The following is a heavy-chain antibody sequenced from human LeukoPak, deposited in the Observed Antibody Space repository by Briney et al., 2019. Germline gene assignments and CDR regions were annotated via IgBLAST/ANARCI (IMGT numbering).Heavy chain of an antibody. J-gene: IGHJ4*02. V-gene: IGHV3-23*01. CDR1: GFTFSSYS. Sequence: GGSLRLSCAASGFTFSSYSMNWVRQAPGKGLEWVSAISGSGGSTYYADSVKGRFTISRDNSKNTLYLQMNSLRAEDTAVYYCAKDGYYYGSGSLRWGQGTLVTVSS. CDR2: ISGSGGST. CDR3: AKDGYYYGSGSLR. D-gene: IGHD3-10*01.